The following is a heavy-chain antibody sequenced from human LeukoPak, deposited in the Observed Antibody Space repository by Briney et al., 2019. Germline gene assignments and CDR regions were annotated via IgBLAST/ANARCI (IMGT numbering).Heavy chain of an antibody. Sequence: ASVKVSCKASGYTFTSYAMNWVRQAPGQGLEWMGWVNPNSGVSDYAQKFQGRVTMTRDTSISTAYMELSRLRSDDTAVYYCARDIVVVPAANYDAFDIWGQGTMVTVSS. J-gene: IGHJ3*02. CDR2: VNPNSGVS. CDR1: GYTFTSYA. CDR3: ARDIVVVPAANYDAFDI. D-gene: IGHD2-2*01. V-gene: IGHV1-2*02.